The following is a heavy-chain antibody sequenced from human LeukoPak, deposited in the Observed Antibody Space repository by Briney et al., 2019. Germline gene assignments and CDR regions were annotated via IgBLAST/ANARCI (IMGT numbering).Heavy chain of an antibody. Sequence: PGGSLRLSCAASGFTFSSYSMNWVRQAPGKGLEWVSSISSSSSYIYYADSVKGRFTISRDNAKNSLYLQMNSLRAEDTAVYYCARDFSSGWSMTYYYYGTDVWGQGTTVTVSS. CDR2: ISSSSSYI. D-gene: IGHD6-19*01. J-gene: IGHJ6*02. V-gene: IGHV3-21*01. CDR3: ARDFSSGWSMTYYYYGTDV. CDR1: GFTFSSYS.